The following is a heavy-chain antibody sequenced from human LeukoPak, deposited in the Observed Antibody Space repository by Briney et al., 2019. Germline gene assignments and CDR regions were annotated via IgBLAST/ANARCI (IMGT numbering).Heavy chain of an antibody. CDR3: ARLGLVVVAATGFY. J-gene: IGHJ4*02. V-gene: IGHV4-39*01. D-gene: IGHD2-15*01. Sequence: SETLSLTCTVSGGSISSSSYYWGWIRQPPGTGLEWIGSIYYSGSTYYNPSLKSRVTISVDTSKNQFSLKLSSVTAADTAVYYCARLGLVVVAATGFYWGQGTLVTVSS. CDR1: GGSISSSSYY. CDR2: IYYSGST.